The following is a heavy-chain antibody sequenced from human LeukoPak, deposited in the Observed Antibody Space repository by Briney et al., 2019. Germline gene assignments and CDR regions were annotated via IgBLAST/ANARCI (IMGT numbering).Heavy chain of an antibody. V-gene: IGHV4-4*07. J-gene: IGHJ5*02. CDR2: IYTSGST. CDR3: ARDSNTYYDFWSGPFAWFDP. D-gene: IGHD3-3*01. Sequence: SETLSLTCTVSGGSISSYYWSWIRQPAGKGLEWIGRIYTSGSTNYNPSLKSRVTMSVDTSKNQFSLKLSSVTAADTAVYYCARDSNTYYDFWSGPFAWFDPWGQGTLVTVSS. CDR1: GGSISSYY.